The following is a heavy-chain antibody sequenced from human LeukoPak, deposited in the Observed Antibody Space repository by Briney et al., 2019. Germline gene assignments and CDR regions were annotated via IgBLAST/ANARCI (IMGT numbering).Heavy chain of an antibody. Sequence: GGSLRLSCVASGFTFSTYSMTWVRQAPGKGLEWVGRIKSKTDGGTTDYAAPVKDRFTIPRDDSKNTMYVQMNSLKTEDTAVYYCTTAVYLTGYEYWGQGTLVTVSS. V-gene: IGHV3-15*01. CDR2: IKSKTDGGTT. J-gene: IGHJ4*02. CDR1: GFTFSTYS. CDR3: TTAVYLTGYEY. D-gene: IGHD3-9*01.